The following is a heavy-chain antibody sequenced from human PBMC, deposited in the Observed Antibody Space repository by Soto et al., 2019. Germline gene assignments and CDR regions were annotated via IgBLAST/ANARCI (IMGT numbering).Heavy chain of an antibody. CDR2: IYYSGST. CDR1: GDSISSYY. CDR3: AGPAAGTGGAFDI. D-gene: IGHD6-13*01. V-gene: IGHV4-59*01. J-gene: IGHJ3*02. Sequence: PSETLSLTCTVSGDSISSYYWSWIRQPPGKGLEWIGYIYYSGSTNYNPSLKSRVAISVDTSKNQFSLKLSSVTAADTAVYYCAGPAAGTGGAFDIWGQGTMVTVSS.